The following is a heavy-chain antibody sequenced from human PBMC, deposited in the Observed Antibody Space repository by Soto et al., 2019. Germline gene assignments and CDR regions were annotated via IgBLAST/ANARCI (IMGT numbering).Heavy chain of an antibody. CDR3: AGEVPFYDILTSNWFDP. CDR1: GYSFSSYA. CDR2: ISAHNGKT. Sequence: ASVKVSCKASGYSFSSYAISWVRQAPGQGLEWMGWISAHNGKTNYPQKLQGRVTVTTDTSTSTAYMELRSLRAEDTAVYYCAGEVPFYDILTSNWFDPWGQGTLVTVSS. D-gene: IGHD3-9*01. J-gene: IGHJ5*02. V-gene: IGHV1-18*01.